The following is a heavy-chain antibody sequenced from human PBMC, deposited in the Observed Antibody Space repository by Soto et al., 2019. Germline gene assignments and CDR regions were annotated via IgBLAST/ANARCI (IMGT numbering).Heavy chain of an antibody. CDR3: ARHKSGSDWLDP. CDR2: MFYSGAT. V-gene: IGHV4-39*01. J-gene: IGHJ5*02. CDR1: GGSISDISYC. Sequence: KPSETLSLTCTVSGGSISDISYCWGWIRQPPGKGLQWIGCMFYSGATYYNPSLKNRVTLSVDTSNNEFSLKLVSVTAPDTAVYYCARHKSGSDWLDPWGQGTRVTVS. D-gene: IGHD2-15*01.